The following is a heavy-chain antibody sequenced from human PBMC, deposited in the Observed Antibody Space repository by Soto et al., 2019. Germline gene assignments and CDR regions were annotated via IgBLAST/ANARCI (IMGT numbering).Heavy chain of an antibody. Sequence: SETLSLTCSVSGGSISSSSYYWGWVRQSPGRGLEWIGTIYCSGSTYYNPSLKSRVTISVDTSKNQFSLNLSSVTAADTAVYYCARQGLAGSIRPPSYGMDVWGQGTTVTVSS. J-gene: IGHJ6*02. V-gene: IGHV4-39*01. D-gene: IGHD3-22*01. CDR3: ARQGLAGSIRPPSYGMDV. CDR2: IYCSGST. CDR1: GGSISSSSYY.